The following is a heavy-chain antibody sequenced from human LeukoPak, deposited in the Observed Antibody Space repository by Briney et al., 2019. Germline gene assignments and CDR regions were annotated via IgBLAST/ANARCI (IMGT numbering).Heavy chain of an antibody. D-gene: IGHD2-2*01. CDR2: IYSGGST. Sequence: GGSLRLSCAASGFTVSSNYMSWVRQAPGKGLEWVSVIYSGGSTYYADSVKGRFTISRHNSKNTLYLQMNSLRAEDTAVYYCAREAVPAPDYYYGMDVWGQGTTVTVSS. J-gene: IGHJ6*02. CDR1: GFTVSSNY. V-gene: IGHV3-53*04. CDR3: AREAVPAPDYYYGMDV.